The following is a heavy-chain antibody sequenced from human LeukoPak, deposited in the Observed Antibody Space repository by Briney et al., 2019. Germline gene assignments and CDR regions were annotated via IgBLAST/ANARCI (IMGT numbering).Heavy chain of an antibody. CDR1: GFTLSDYY. Sequence: GGSLRLSCVASGFTLSDYYVSWIRQAPGKGLEWVAFISNSGFTTYYADSVKGRFTVSRDNAKDSVSLQMNSLRAEDTARYYCAREDSGGNSFDYWGQGAQVTVS. J-gene: IGHJ4*02. CDR2: ISNSGFTT. V-gene: IGHV3-11*01. CDR3: AREDSGGNSFDY. D-gene: IGHD4/OR15-4a*01.